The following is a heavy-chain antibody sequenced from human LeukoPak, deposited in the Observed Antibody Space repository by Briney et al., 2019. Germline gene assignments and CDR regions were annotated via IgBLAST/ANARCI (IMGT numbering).Heavy chain of an antibody. J-gene: IGHJ5*02. CDR3: ARVPGDNWFDP. Sequence: SETLSLTCTVSGGSISSGGYYWSWIRQNPGKGLEWIGYIYYSGSTYYNPSLKSRVTISVDTSKNQFSLKVSSVTAADTAVYYCARVPGDNWFDPWGQGTLVTVSS. V-gene: IGHV4-31*03. CDR1: GGSISSGGYY. CDR2: IYYSGST.